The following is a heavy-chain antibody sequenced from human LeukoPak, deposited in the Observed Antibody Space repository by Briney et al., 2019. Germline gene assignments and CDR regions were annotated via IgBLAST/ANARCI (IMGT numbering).Heavy chain of an antibody. CDR1: GFTFSSYW. J-gene: IGHJ6*02. V-gene: IGHV3-7*03. D-gene: IGHD3-3*01. CDR3: ARGTIFGVDGMDVSGV. CDR2: MKQDGSEK. Sequence: PVGSLRLSCAVSGFTFSSYWMSWVRQAPGKGLEWVANMKQDGSEKDHVDSVEGRFTISRDNAKNLLYLQMNSLRAEDTAVYYCARGTIFGVDGMDVSGVWGQGTTVTVSS.